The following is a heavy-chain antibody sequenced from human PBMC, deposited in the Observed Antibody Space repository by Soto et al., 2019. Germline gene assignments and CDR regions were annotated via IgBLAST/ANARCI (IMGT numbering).Heavy chain of an antibody. CDR1: GFTFSTYD. V-gene: IGHV3-13*01. D-gene: IGHD6-25*01. J-gene: IGHJ3*01. CDR2: IVVAGDT. Sequence: EVLLVESGGGLVQPGGSLRLSCTTSGFTFSTYDMHWVRQVTGKGLEWVSGIVVAGDTYYPDYVKGRFTISRENAKNSLYLQMDSLRVEDTAVYYCARRGIDTMSGFDALDVWGLGTKVTVSS. CDR3: ARRGIDTMSGFDALDV.